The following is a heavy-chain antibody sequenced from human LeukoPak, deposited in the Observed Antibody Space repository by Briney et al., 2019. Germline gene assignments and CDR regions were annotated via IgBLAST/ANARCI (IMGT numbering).Heavy chain of an antibody. Sequence: VASVKVSCKASGYTFTDYYIHWARQAPGQGLEWRGWIDPKSGGTSFAQKFQGGVTITRDTSISTAYIELSRLKYDDTAVYYCARGSRFQYRGITTNYYMDVWGKGTTVTVSS. CDR2: IDPKSGGT. D-gene: IGHD3-22*01. CDR3: ARGSRFQYRGITTNYYMDV. V-gene: IGHV1-2*02. CDR1: GYTFTDYY. J-gene: IGHJ6*03.